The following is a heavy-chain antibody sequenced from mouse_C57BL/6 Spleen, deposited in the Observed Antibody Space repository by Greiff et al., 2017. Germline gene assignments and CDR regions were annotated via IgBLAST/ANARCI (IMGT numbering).Heavy chain of an antibody. Sequence: EVMLVESGGGLVQPKGSLKLSCAASGFSFNTYAMNWVRQAPGKGLDWVARIRSKSNNYATYYADSVKDRFTISRDDSESMLYLQMNNLKTEDTAMYYCVISAYYSNYWYFDVWGTGTTVTVSS. CDR3: VISAYYSNYWYFDV. D-gene: IGHD2-5*01. V-gene: IGHV10-1*01. CDR1: GFSFNTYA. CDR2: IRSKSNNYAT. J-gene: IGHJ1*03.